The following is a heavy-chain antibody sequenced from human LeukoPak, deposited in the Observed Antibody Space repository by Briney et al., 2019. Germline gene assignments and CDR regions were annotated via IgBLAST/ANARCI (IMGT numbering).Heavy chain of an antibody. CDR3: ARLKEGYSSSWSGYYYYYYMDV. V-gene: IGHV3-48*04. J-gene: IGHJ6*03. CDR2: ISSSSSTI. D-gene: IGHD6-13*01. Sequence: GGSLRLSCAASGFTFSSYSMNWVRQAPGKGLEWVSYISSSSSTIYYADSVKGRFTISRDNAKNSLYLQMNSLRAEDTAVYYCARLKEGYSSSWSGYYYYYYMDVWGKGTTVTVPS. CDR1: GFTFSSYS.